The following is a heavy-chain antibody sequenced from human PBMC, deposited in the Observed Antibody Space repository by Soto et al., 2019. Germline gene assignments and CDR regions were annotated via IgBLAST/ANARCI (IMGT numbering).Heavy chain of an antibody. CDR2: IWFDESDN. Sequence: PGGSLRLSCVASGFNFNTYGMHWVRQAPGKGLEWVAVIWFDESDNYYADSVKGRFTISIDSSKNTLYLHMNSLRDEDTAVYYCARNLRWEPQFDNWGQGTLVTVSS. J-gene: IGHJ4*02. V-gene: IGHV3-33*01. D-gene: IGHD4-17*01. CDR1: GFNFNTYG. CDR3: ARNLRWEPQFDN.